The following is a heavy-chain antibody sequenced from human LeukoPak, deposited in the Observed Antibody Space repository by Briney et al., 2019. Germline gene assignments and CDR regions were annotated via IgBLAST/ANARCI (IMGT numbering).Heavy chain of an antibody. CDR3: TRGAYLYGDYFDF. V-gene: IGHV3-73*01. CDR1: GFTSSDSA. Sequence: GGSLRLSCAASGFTSSDSAMHWVRQASGKGLEWIGRMRNKDNSYATAYAASVKGRFTVSRDDSKNTAYLEMKSLKTEDTAVYYCTRGAYLYGDYFDFWGQGALVTVSA. J-gene: IGHJ4*02. D-gene: IGHD4-17*01. CDR2: MRNKDNSYAT.